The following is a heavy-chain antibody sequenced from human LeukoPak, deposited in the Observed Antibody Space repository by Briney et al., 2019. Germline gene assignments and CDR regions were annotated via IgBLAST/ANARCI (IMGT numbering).Heavy chain of an antibody. Sequence: GASVTVSCKASGYTFTHYAMHWVRQAPGQRLEWMGWVNGGNGNTEYSQKFQGRVTITRDTSASTAYMELVSLTSEDTAVYYCARGYCSGGSCYSWDYWGQGTLVTVSS. D-gene: IGHD2-15*01. CDR2: VNGGNGNT. V-gene: IGHV1-3*01. CDR1: GYTFTHYA. CDR3: ARGYCSGGSCYSWDY. J-gene: IGHJ4*02.